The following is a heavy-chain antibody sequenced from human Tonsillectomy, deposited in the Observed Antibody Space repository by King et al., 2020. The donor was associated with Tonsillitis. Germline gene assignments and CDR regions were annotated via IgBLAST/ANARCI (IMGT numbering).Heavy chain of an antibody. CDR1: GYTFTGYY. Sequence: QLVQSGAEVKKPEASVKVSCKASGYTFTGYYIHWVRQAPGQGLEWMGWINPNSGGTNYAQKFQGRVTMTRDTSISTAYMELGRLRSDDTAVYYCAISEMLGYCSSSSCYQIDPWGRGTLVTVSS. J-gene: IGHJ5*02. CDR3: AISEMLGYCSSSSCYQIDP. CDR2: INPNSGGT. D-gene: IGHD2-2*01. V-gene: IGHV1-2*02.